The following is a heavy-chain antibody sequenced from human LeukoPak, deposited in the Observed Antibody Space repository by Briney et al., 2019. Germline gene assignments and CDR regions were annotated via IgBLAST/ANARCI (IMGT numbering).Heavy chain of an antibody. D-gene: IGHD3-22*01. Sequence: SETLSLTCTVSGGSMSNFYWGWIRQPPGKGLEWIGSIYYSGNTYYNPSLKSRVTISVDTSKKQFSLKLRSVTAADTAVYYCAREDMGPYYYDSSGKDDAFDIWGQGTMVTVSS. CDR2: IYYSGNT. V-gene: IGHV4-39*07. CDR1: GGSMSNFY. CDR3: AREDMGPYYYDSSGKDDAFDI. J-gene: IGHJ3*02.